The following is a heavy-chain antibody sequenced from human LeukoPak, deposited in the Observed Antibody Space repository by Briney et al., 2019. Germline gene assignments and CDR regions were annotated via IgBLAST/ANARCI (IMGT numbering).Heavy chain of an antibody. V-gene: IGHV3-74*01. J-gene: IGHJ6*02. CDR3: ARDCGGYCYYYYGMDV. D-gene: IGHD2-21*02. CDR1: GLTFSSYW. Sequence: RGSLRLSCAASGLTFSSYWMHWVRQAPGKGLVWVSRINSDGSSTSYADSVKGRFTISRDNAKNTLYLQMNSLRAEDTAVYYCARDCGGYCYYYYGMDVWGQGTTVTVSS. CDR2: INSDGSST.